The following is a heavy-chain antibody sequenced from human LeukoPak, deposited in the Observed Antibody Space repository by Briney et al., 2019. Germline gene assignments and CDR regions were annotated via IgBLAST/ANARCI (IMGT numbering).Heavy chain of an antibody. D-gene: IGHD5-12*01. Sequence: SETLSLTCAVYGGSFSNYYWTWIRQPPGKGLEWIGEINHSGSARYNPSLKSRVIISVDTSKNQFSLKLSSVTAADTAVYYCARVTGYDWESSYDYWGQGTLVTVSS. CDR2: INHSGSA. CDR1: GGSFSNYY. CDR3: ARVTGYDWESSYDY. J-gene: IGHJ4*02. V-gene: IGHV4-34*01.